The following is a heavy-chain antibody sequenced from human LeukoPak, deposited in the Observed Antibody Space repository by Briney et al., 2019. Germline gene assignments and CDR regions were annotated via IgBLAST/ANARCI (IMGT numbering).Heavy chain of an antibody. CDR3: ARGRRGSLNYGSGSYPYYFDY. D-gene: IGHD3-10*01. Sequence: PSETLSLTCNVSGGSISSRNDYWGWIRQPPGKGLEWIASIYYSGSTYYNPSLQSRVTISVDTSKNQFSLKLSSVTAADTAVYYCARGRRGSLNYGSGSYPYYFDYWGQGTLVTVSS. CDR2: IYYSGST. V-gene: IGHV4-39*07. J-gene: IGHJ4*02. CDR1: GGSISSRNDY.